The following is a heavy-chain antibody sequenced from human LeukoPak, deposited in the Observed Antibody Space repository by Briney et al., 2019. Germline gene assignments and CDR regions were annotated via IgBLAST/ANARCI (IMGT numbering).Heavy chain of an antibody. CDR2: TSHDGSFK. J-gene: IGHJ6*03. V-gene: IGHV3-30*04. Sequence: QPGGSLRLSCAASGFIFRNCAIHWVRQAPGKGLEWVAITSHDGSFKSYGDSVKGRFTISRDNAKNSLYLQMNSLRAEDTAVYYCARLPGATSYYYYYYMDVWGKGTTVTVSS. CDR3: ARLPGATSYYYYYYMDV. CDR1: GFIFRNCA. D-gene: IGHD1-26*01.